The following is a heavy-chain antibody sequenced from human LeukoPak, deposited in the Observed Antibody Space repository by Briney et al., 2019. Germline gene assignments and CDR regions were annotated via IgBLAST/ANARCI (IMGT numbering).Heavy chain of an antibody. CDR2: ISSSSSYI. Sequence: GGSLRLSCAASGFTFSSYSMNWVRQAPGKGLEWVSSISSSSSYIYYADSVKGRFTISRDNSKNTLYLQMNSLRAEDTAVYYCAKDMKVAAGPFDYWGQGTLVTVAS. J-gene: IGHJ4*02. D-gene: IGHD6-13*01. CDR1: GFTFSSYS. V-gene: IGHV3-21*04. CDR3: AKDMKVAAGPFDY.